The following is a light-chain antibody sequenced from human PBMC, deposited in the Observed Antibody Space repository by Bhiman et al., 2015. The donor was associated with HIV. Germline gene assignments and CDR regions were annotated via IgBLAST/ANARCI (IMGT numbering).Light chain of an antibody. CDR1: SSNIGNNY. Sequence: QSVLTQPPSVSAAPGQKVTISCSGSSSNIGNNYVSWYQQLPGTAPKLLIYENNKRPSGIPDRFSGSKSGTSATLAITGLQTGDEADYYCATWDTSLITLVFGGGTRLTVL. CDR2: ENN. V-gene: IGLV1-51*02. J-gene: IGLJ2*01. CDR3: ATWDTSLITLV.